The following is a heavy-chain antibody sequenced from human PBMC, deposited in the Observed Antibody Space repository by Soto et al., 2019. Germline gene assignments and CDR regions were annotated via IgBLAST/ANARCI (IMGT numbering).Heavy chain of an antibody. Sequence: LSLTCAVSGCSISSVGYSWSWIRQPPGKGLEWIGYIYHSGSTYYNPSLKSRVTISVDRSKNQFSLKLSSVTAADTAVYYCARAIGWFGELLGGYYFDYWGQGTLVTVS. CDR1: GCSISSVGYS. J-gene: IGHJ4*02. CDR2: IYHSGST. D-gene: IGHD3-10*01. V-gene: IGHV4-30-2*01. CDR3: ARAIGWFGELLGGYYFDY.